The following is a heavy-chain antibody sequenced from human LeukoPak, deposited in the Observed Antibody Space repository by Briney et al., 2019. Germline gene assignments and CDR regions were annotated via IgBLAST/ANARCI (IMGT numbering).Heavy chain of an antibody. D-gene: IGHD1/OR15-1a*01. J-gene: IGHJ3*02. Sequence: PSETLSLTCTVFGGSISSYYWSWIRQPAGKGLEWIGRMYTSGSTNYNPSLKSRVTMSVDTSKNQFSLKLSSVTAADTAVYFCARGTVPNAFDIWGQGTMVTVS. CDR2: MYTSGST. V-gene: IGHV4-4*07. CDR1: GGSISSYY. CDR3: ARGTVPNAFDI.